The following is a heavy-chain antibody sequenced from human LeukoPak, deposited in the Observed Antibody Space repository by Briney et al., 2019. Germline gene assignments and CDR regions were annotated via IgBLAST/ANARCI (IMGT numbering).Heavy chain of an antibody. CDR3: ARGYSSSWTPRYFDY. Sequence: ASVKVSCKASGYTFTGYYMHWVRQAPGQGLEWMGWINPNSGGTNYAQKFQGRVTMTRDTSISTAYMELSRLRSDDTAVYYCARGYSSSWTPRYFDYWSQGTLVTVSS. CDR2: INPNSGGT. J-gene: IGHJ4*02. D-gene: IGHD6-13*01. V-gene: IGHV1-2*02. CDR1: GYTFTGYY.